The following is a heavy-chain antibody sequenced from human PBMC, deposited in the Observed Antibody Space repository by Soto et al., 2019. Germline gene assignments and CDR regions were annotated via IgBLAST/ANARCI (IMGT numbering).Heavy chain of an antibody. D-gene: IGHD3-16*01. CDR3: ERSGHTFAGVV. V-gene: IGHV4-59*01. CDR2: IFYTGTT. Sequence: PSETLSLTCTVSGGSISGYYCSWIRQPPGKGLEYIGYIFYTGTTNYNSSLRSRVAMSVDTSKNQISLILSSVTAADTAIYYCERSGHTFAGVVWGQGIPVTVSS. CDR1: GGSISGYY. J-gene: IGHJ4*02.